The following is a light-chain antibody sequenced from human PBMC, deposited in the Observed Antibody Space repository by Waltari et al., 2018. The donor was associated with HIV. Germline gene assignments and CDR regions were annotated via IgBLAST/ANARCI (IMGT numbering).Light chain of an antibody. CDR3: QSYDRGLSGPV. J-gene: IGLJ2*01. Sequence: GQRVTLSCVGSTPNLGAGYDVHGYQHDPGTGPKLLIYSDTKRPSGVPDRFSGSKSGTSGFLAITGLQADDEADYYCQSYDRGLSGPVFGGGTKLTVL. CDR1: TPNLGAGYD. V-gene: IGLV1-40*01. CDR2: SDT.